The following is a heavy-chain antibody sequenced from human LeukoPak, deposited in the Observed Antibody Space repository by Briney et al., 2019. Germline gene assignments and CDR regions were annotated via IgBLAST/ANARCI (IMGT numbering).Heavy chain of an antibody. CDR1: GGSISSHY. CDR2: IYDSEST. CDR3: ARVLQNYYYLDV. J-gene: IGHJ6*03. V-gene: IGHV4-59*11. Sequence: SETLSLPCTVSGGSISSHYWGWVRQPPGKGLEWIGNIYDSESTHYKSSLKSRVTISVDTSKNQFSLRLCSVTAADTAVYYCARVLQNYYYLDVWGKGTTVTVSS. D-gene: IGHD3-3*01.